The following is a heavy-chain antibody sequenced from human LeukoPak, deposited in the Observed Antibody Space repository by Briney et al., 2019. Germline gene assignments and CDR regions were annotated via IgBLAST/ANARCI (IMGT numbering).Heavy chain of an antibody. J-gene: IGHJ5*02. CDR3: ARDHWNYGNWFDP. Sequence: ASVKVSCKASGYTFTGYYMHWVRQAPGQGLEWMGWINPNSGGTNYAQKFQGRVTMTRDTSISTAYMELSRLRSDDTAVYYCARDHWNYGNWFDPWGQGTLVTVSS. V-gene: IGHV1-2*02. D-gene: IGHD1-7*01. CDR2: INPNSGGT. CDR1: GYTFTGYY.